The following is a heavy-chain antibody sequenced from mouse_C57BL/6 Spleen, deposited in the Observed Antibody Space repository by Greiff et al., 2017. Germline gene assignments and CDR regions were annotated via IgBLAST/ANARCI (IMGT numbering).Heavy chain of an antibody. V-gene: IGHV2-6*01. Sequence: VQVVESGPGLVAPSQCLSITCTASGFSFTSYGVDWVRQSPGKGLAWLGVMWGVGSTNYNSAPKYRQSISKDNTTSQVFLKMNSLQTDDTAMYYWARFYDGYYGDYFGYWGQGTTLTVSS. CDR1: GFSFTSYG. CDR3: ARFYDGYYGDYFGY. J-gene: IGHJ2*01. D-gene: IGHD2-3*01. CDR2: MWGVGST.